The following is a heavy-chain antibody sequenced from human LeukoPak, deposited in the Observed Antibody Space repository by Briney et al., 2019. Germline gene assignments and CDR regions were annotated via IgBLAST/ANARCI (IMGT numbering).Heavy chain of an antibody. V-gene: IGHV3-21*01. J-gene: IGHJ6*03. D-gene: IGHD1-26*01. CDR1: AFSFSDYN. CDR2: ITSTGSYI. CDR3: ARDPYSGTYSDYYYYYMDV. Sequence: SVGSLRLSCAASAFSFSDYNMNWVRQAPGKGLEWVSSITSTGSYIYYADSVKGRFTISRDNAKNSLFLQLNSLRAEDTAVYYCARDPYSGTYSDYYYYYMDVWGKGTTVTVSS.